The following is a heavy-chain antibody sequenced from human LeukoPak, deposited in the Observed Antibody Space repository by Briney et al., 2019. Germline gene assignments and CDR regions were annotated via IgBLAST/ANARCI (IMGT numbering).Heavy chain of an antibody. CDR3: IASGSTFDS. V-gene: IGHV3-21*04. CDR1: GFTFSTYI. J-gene: IGHJ4*02. CDR2: IVTSTIYI. D-gene: IGHD2-15*01. Sequence: GGSLRLSCAASGFTFSTYIMNWVRQTPGKGLEWASSIVTSTIYIYYADSVKGRFTISRDNAKNSLYLEMNSLRAEDTAVYYCIASGSTFDSWGQGTLVTVSS.